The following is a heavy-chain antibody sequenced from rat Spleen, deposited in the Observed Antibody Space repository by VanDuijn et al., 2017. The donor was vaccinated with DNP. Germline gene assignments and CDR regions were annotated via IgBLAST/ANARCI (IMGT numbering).Heavy chain of an antibody. CDR3: AVGYSSIDY. D-gene: IGHD1-2*01. V-gene: IGHV5-31*01. CDR1: GFTFNYYW. J-gene: IGHJ2*01. CDR2: ITSGGST. Sequence: EVQLVESGGGLVQPGRSLKLSCVASGFTFNYYWMAWVRQVPGKGLEWIASITSGGSTYYRDSVKGRFTISRDNAKSTLYLQMDSLRSEDTATYYCAVGYSSIDYWGQGVMVTVSS.